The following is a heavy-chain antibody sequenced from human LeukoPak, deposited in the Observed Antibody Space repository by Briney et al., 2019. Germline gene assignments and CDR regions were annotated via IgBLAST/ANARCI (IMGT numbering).Heavy chain of an antibody. J-gene: IGHJ5*02. CDR2: ISCSGGST. D-gene: IGHD3-3*01. CDR3: ARDRTIFGVVTTTTNWFDP. CDR1: GFTFSSYA. V-gene: IGHV3-23*01. Sequence: GGSLRLSCAASGFTFSSYAMSWVRQAPGKGLEWVSAISCSGGSTYYADSVKGRFTISRDNSKNTLYLQMNSLRAEDTAVYYCARDRTIFGVVTTTTNWFDPGGQGTLVTVSS.